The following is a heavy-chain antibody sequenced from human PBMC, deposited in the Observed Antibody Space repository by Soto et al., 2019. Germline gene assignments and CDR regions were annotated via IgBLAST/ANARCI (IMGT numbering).Heavy chain of an antibody. CDR3: AGERFGGSLQDY. V-gene: IGHV1-2*02. CDR2: INPNSGDT. Sequence: GASVKVSCKASGYTFSSYYIRWVRQAPGQGLDWMGWINPNSGDTYYAQKFQGRVTMTTDTSTTTAYMEVTRLRSDDTAVYYCAGERFGGSLQDYWGQGTMVTVYS. J-gene: IGHJ4*02. D-gene: IGHD4-4*01. CDR1: GYTFSSYY.